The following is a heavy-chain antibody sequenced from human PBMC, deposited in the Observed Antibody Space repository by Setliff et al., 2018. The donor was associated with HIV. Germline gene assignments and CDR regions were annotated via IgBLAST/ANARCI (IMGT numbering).Heavy chain of an antibody. CDR3: ARGPVSGYDRGWVDS. D-gene: IGHD5-12*01. CDR2: IDHSGGP. J-gene: IGHJ4*02. V-gene: IGHV4-34*01. Sequence: SETLSLTCSVYGSSFNNYYWSWIRQSPGKGLEWIGEIDHSGGPNYKSSLKSRVTITIDTSKNQFSLKVTSVTAADTAIYYCARGPVSGYDRGWVDSWGQGTQVTVSS. CDR1: GSSFNNYY.